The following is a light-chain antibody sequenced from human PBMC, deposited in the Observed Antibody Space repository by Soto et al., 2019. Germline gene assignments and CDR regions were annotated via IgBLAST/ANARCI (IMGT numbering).Light chain of an antibody. CDR3: QQFNSYPRT. CDR2: FAS. CDR1: QGIGNL. V-gene: IGKV1-9*01. J-gene: IGKJ1*01. Sequence: DIQLTQSPSFLSASEGDRVTIACRASQGIGNLLAWYQQKPGKGPKLLICFASTLQSGVPSRFTGSGSGTEFTLTISSLQPEDFGTYYCQQFNSYPRTFGQGNKVEIK.